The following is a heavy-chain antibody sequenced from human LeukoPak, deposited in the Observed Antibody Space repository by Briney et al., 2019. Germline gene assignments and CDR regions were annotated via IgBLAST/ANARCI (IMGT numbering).Heavy chain of an antibody. D-gene: IGHD3-22*01. CDR2: ISTISTIT. V-gene: IGHV3-11*01. CDR3: ARGSDGRGYPVFQY. Sequence: GGSLRLSCAASGFSFSDYYMSWIRQPPGKGLEWNSYISTISTITYNSDSVKGRFTVSRDNAKNSLYLQMDSLRAEGTGVYYCARGSDGRGYPVFQYWGQGALVPVSS. J-gene: IGHJ1*01. CDR1: GFSFSDYY.